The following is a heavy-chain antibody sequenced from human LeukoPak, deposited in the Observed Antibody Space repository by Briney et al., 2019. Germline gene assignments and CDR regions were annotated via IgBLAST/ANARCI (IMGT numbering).Heavy chain of an antibody. D-gene: IGHD2-21*02. CDR1: GFTFSSYA. V-gene: IGHV3-30-3*01. CDR3: ASPDIVVVTAIKPSNDY. J-gene: IGHJ4*02. CDR2: ISYDGSNK. Sequence: PGGSLRLSCAASGFTFSSYAMHWVRQAAVKGLGWVAVISYDGSNKYYADSVKGRFTISRDNSKNTLYLQMNSLRAEDTAVYYCASPDIVVVTAIKPSNDYWGQGTLVTVSS.